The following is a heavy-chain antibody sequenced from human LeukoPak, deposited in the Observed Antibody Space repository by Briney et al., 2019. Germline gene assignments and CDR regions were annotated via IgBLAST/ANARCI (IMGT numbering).Heavy chain of an antibody. V-gene: IGHV3-74*01. CDR3: ARGTMIVAGPNDY. CDR2: INSDGSST. Sequence: GGSLRLSCAASGFTFSSYWMHWVRQAPGKGLVWVSRINSDGSSTSYADSVKGRFTISRDNAKNTLYLQMNSLRAEDTAVYYCARGTMIVAGPNDYWGQGTLVTVSS. CDR1: GFTFSSYW. J-gene: IGHJ4*02. D-gene: IGHD3-22*01.